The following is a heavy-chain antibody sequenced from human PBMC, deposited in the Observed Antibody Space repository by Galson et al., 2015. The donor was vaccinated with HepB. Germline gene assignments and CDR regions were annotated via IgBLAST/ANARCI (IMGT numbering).Heavy chain of an antibody. D-gene: IGHD4-23*01. J-gene: IGHJ4*02. CDR2: IIPIFGTA. V-gene: IGHV1-69*06. Sequence: SVKVSCKASGGTFSSYAISWVRQAPGQGLEWMGGIIPIFGTANYAQKFQGRVTITADKSTSTAYMELSSLRSEDTAVYYCASHDYGGNPTLYYFDYWGQGTLVTVSS. CDR1: GGTFSSYA. CDR3: ASHDYGGNPTLYYFDY.